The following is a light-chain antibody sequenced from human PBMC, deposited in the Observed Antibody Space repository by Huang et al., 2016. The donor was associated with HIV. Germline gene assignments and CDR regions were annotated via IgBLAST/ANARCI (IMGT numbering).Light chain of an antibody. J-gene: IGKJ4*01. CDR2: DTS. V-gene: IGKV3-11*01. CDR3: QQRSNWPLT. Sequence: EIVLTQSPATLSLSPGETATLSCRASQSVRSYLVWYQHKPGQAPRLLIYDTSIRASGVPGRISGGGSGTDFTLTISGLEPEDFAVYYCQQRSNWPLTFGGGTKVEI. CDR1: QSVRSY.